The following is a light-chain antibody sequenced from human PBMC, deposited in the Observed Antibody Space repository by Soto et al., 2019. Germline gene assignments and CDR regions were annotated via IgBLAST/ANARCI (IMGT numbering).Light chain of an antibody. J-gene: IGKJ1*01. CDR1: QSVSSTY. V-gene: IGKV3-20*01. CDR2: GAT. Sequence: NVLAQAPGTLSFSPGKRATLSCWASQSVSSTYLAWYQQKPGQAPRPLIYGATTRAIGIPDRFSGSGSGTDFTLTISRLEPEDFAVYYCQQYGSSPWTFGQGTKVDIK. CDR3: QQYGSSPWT.